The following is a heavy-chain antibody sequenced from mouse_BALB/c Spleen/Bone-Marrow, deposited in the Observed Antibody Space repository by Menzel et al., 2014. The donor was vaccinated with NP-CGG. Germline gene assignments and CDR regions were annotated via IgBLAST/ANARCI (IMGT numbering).Heavy chain of an antibody. D-gene: IGHD3-1*01. CDR2: IHPNSGNS. J-gene: IGHJ2*01. V-gene: IGHV1S130*01. CDR1: GYTFTNSW. CDR3: SRHHRFAYYFDY. Sequence: VQLQQSGSVLVRPGASVKLSCRASGYTFTNSWIHWAKQRPGHGPEWIGEIHPNSGNSNYNEIFKGKARLTVDSSSSRAYVDLSSLTSEDSAVYYCSRHHRFAYYFDYWGQGTTLTVSS.